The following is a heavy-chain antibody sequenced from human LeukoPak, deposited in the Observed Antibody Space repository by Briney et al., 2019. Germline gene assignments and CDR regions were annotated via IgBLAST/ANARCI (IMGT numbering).Heavy chain of an antibody. CDR2: IIPIFGTA. Sequence: SVKVSCKASGGTFSSYAINWVRQAPGQGLEWMGGIIPIFGTANYAQKFQGRVTITADESTSTAYMELSSLRSEDTAVYYCARVVVNRYYFDYWGQGTLVTVSS. J-gene: IGHJ4*02. CDR1: GGTFSSYA. V-gene: IGHV1-69*13. D-gene: IGHD2-2*01. CDR3: ARVVVNRYYFDY.